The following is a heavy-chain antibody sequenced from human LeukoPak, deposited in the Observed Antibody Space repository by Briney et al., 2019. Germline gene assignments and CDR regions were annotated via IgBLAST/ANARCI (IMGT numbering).Heavy chain of an antibody. CDR3: ATVQTMVSSGYYNDY. CDR1: GYTLTELS. J-gene: IGHJ4*02. CDR2: FDPEDGET. D-gene: IGHD3-22*01. V-gene: IGHV1-24*01. Sequence: GASVKVSCKVSGYTLTELSMNWVRQAPGKGLEWMGGFDPEDGETIYAQKFQGRVTMTEDTSTDTAYMGLSSLRPEDTAVYYCATVQTMVSSGYYNDYWGQGTLVTVSS.